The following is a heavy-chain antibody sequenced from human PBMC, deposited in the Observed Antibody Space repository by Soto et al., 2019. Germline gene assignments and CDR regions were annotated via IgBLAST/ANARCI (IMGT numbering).Heavy chain of an antibody. CDR2: ISGSGGRT. CDR1: GFTFNSYA. Sequence: EVQLLESGGGLVQPGGSLRLSCAASGFTFNSYAMSWVRQAPGKGLEWVSAISGSGGRTYYANSVKGRFTVSRDNSKNTLYLQMNSLRAEDTAEYYCAKNRDANGWYYFDSWGQGTLVTVFS. J-gene: IGHJ4*02. CDR3: AKNRDANGWYYFDS. V-gene: IGHV3-23*01. D-gene: IGHD6-19*01.